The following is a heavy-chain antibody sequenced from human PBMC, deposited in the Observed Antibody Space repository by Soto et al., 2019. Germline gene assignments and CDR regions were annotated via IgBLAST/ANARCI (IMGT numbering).Heavy chain of an antibody. V-gene: IGHV4-39*01. J-gene: IGHJ5*02. CDR2: IYYSGIT. D-gene: IGHD3-22*01. CDR3: ARSNSGYYKWFDP. CDR1: GDSISSSNYY. Sequence: SETLSLTCTVSGDSISSSNYYWGWIRQPPGKGLEWIANIYYSGITYCNPSLKSRVAISVDTSKNQFSLKLSSVTAADTAIYYCARSNSGYYKWFDPWGPGTLVTVSS.